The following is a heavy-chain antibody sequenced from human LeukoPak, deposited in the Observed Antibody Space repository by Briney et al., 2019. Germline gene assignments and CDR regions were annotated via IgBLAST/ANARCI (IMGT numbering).Heavy chain of an antibody. V-gene: IGHV1-8*01. J-gene: IGHJ4*02. CDR1: GYTFSNYD. CDR3: ARGITIFGVVTLDY. Sequence: ASVKVSCKASGYTFSNYDINWVRQATGQGLEWMGWMNPNSGNTGYAQKFQGRVTMTRNTSISTAYMELNSLRSEDTAVYYCARGITIFGVVTLDYWGQGTLVTVSS. D-gene: IGHD3-3*01. CDR2: MNPNSGNT.